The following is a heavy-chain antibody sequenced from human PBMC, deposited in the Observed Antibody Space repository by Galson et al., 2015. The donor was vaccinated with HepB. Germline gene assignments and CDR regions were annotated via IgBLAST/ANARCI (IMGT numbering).Heavy chain of an antibody. CDR1: GFTLSSYA. Sequence: SLRLSCAASGFTLSSYAIHWVRQAPGKGLEWVTVISYDGRNQDYADSVMGRFTISRDNSKDTVYLQMSSLRADDTAVYYCARDSGYVSGWYAGRGGFDYWGQGILVTVSS. CDR3: ARDSGYVSGWYAGRGGFDY. V-gene: IGHV3-30*03. D-gene: IGHD6-19*01. CDR2: ISYDGRNQ. J-gene: IGHJ4*02.